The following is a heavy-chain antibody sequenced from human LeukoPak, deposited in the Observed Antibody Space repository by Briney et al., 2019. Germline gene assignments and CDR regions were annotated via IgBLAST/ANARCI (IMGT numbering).Heavy chain of an antibody. D-gene: IGHD6-13*01. CDR3: ARGGWAAAFYDY. Sequence: ASVKVSCKASGYTFTSYYIHWVRQATGQGLEWMGWMNPNSGNTGYAQKFQGRVTMTRNTSISTAYMELSSLRSEDTAVYYCARGGWAAAFYDYWGQGTLVTVSS. J-gene: IGHJ4*02. V-gene: IGHV1-8*02. CDR2: MNPNSGNT. CDR1: GYTFTSYY.